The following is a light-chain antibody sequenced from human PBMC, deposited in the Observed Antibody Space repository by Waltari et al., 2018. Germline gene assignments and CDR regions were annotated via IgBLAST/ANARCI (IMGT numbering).Light chain of an antibody. CDR3: SSHRSNSVVV. J-gene: IGLJ2*01. CDR1: SSDGGGYNY. CDR2: DVS. V-gene: IGLV2-14*03. Sequence: QSALTQPASVSGSPGQSITISCTGTSSDGGGYNYVPWYQQHPGKAPKVMIYDVSNRPSGVSNRFSGSKSGNTASLTISGLQAEDEAEYYCSSHRSNSVVVFGGGTKLTVL.